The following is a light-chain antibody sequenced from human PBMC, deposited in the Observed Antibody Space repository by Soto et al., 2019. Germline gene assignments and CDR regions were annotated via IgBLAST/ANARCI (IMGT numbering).Light chain of an antibody. CDR1: QSVSRY. CDR3: QQRSNWPPIT. J-gene: IGKJ5*01. Sequence: ESVLTQSPATMSLSPGESATRSCRASQSVSRYLAWYQQKPGQAPRLLIYDASNRATGIPARFSGSGSGTDFTLTISSLEPEDFAVYYCQQRSNWPPITFGQGTGLEIK. CDR2: DAS. V-gene: IGKV3-11*01.